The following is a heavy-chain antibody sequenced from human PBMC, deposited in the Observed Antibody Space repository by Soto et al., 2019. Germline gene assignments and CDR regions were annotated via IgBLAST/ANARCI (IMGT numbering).Heavy chain of an antibody. CDR2: INVYNGNT. CDR3: ARGVGSGSYYNQYNLFDP. J-gene: IGHJ5*02. V-gene: IGHV1-18*01. CDR1: GYTFTNYG. Sequence: GASVKVSCKASGYTFTNYGISWVRQAPGQGLEWMGWINVYNGNTKYAQKVQGRVTMTTDTSTSTAYMELRSLRSDDTAVYYCARGVGSGSYYNQYNLFDPWGQGTLVIVAS. D-gene: IGHD3-10*01.